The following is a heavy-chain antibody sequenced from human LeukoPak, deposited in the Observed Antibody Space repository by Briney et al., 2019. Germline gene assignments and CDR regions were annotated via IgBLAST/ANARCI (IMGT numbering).Heavy chain of an antibody. CDR1: GFTFSSYA. CDR2: ISGSGGST. Sequence: PGGSLRLSCAASGFTFSSYAMSWVRQAPGKGLEWVSAISGSGGSTYYADSVKGRFTISRDNSKNTLYLQMNSLRAEDTAVYYCARDLHIRFLEWLLVPQPGYWGQGTLVTVSS. D-gene: IGHD3-3*01. CDR3: ARDLHIRFLEWLLVPQPGY. V-gene: IGHV3-23*01. J-gene: IGHJ4*02.